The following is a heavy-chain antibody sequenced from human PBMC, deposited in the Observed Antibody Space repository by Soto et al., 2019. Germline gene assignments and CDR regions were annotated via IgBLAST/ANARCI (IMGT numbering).Heavy chain of an antibody. J-gene: IGHJ4*02. CDR3: ARDVGTKDQLFCHLGY. CDR2: VSVYNGDT. CDR1: GYTFSIYG. V-gene: IGHV1-18*01. D-gene: IGHD2-8*01. Sequence: QVQLVQSGGEVKKPGASVKVSCKASGYTFSIYGISWVRQAPGQGLEWMGWVSVYNGDTKYAKKLQARVTMNTDTSTTTGYIELRSRRSDGKAVYYCARDVGTKDQLFCHLGYWGQGTLGTVSS.